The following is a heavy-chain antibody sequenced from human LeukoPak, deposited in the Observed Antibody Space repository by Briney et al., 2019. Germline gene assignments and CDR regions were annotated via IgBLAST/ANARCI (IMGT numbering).Heavy chain of an antibody. Sequence: ASVKVSCKASGYTFTGYYMHWVRQAPGQGLEWMGWINPNSGGTNYAQKFQGRVTMTRDTSISTAYMELSRLRSDDTAVYYCARYWGLLTAFDYWGQGTLVTVSS. J-gene: IGHJ4*02. CDR3: ARYWGLLTAFDY. D-gene: IGHD7-27*01. V-gene: IGHV1-2*02. CDR1: GYTFTGYY. CDR2: INPNSGGT.